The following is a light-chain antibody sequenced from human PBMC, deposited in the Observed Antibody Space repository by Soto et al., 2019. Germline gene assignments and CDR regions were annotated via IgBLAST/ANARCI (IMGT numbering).Light chain of an antibody. J-gene: IGKJ1*01. CDR1: QSVSSNF. CDR2: CAS. V-gene: IGKV3-20*01. CDR3: QQYGNSPRT. Sequence: EIVLMQSPGTLSLSPGERATLSCRASQSVSSNFLAWYQQKPGQAPRLLIYCASNRATDIPDRFSGSGSGTDFTLTISRLEPEDFAVYFCQQYGNSPRTFGQGTKVEIK.